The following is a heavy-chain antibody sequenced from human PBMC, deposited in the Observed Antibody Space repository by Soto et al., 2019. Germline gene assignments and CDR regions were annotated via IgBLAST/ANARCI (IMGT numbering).Heavy chain of an antibody. CDR1: GGSISSSSYY. V-gene: IGHV4-39*01. CDR3: ASAVNLPGYSSSWYVVGPYAFDI. CDR2: IYYSGST. D-gene: IGHD6-13*01. J-gene: IGHJ3*02. Sequence: PSETLSLTCTVSGGSISSSSYYWGWIRQPPGKGLEWIGSIYYSGSTYYNPSLKSRVTISVDTSKNQFSLKLSSVTAADTAVYYCASAVNLPGYSSSWYVVGPYAFDIWGQGTMVTVSS.